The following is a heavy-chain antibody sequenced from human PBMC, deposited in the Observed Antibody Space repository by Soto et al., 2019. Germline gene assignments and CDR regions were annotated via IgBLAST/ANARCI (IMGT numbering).Heavy chain of an antibody. CDR3: ARGIFGDPPAFDY. CDR1: GFIFSSHW. Sequence: EVELAESGGGLVQPGGSLRLSCAASGFIFSSHWMHWVRQAPGKGLVWVSRLNSDGSRTEYADSVAGRFTIFRDNAKNTLSLQMNSLRVEASAVYYCARGIFGDPPAFDYWGQGNLVTVSS. J-gene: IGHJ4*02. V-gene: IGHV3-74*01. D-gene: IGHD3-3*01. CDR2: LNSDGSRT.